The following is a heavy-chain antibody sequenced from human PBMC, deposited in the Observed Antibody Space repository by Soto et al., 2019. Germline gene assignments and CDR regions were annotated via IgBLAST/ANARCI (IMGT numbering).Heavy chain of an antibody. J-gene: IGHJ6*02. Sequence: SETRSRTWAVYGGSFSCYYWSWIRQPPGTGLEWIGEINHSDSTNDNPSLKRQVTIAVDTSKNQVSLKLSSVTAADKGVYDCSRVRRGSYGMDVWGQGTPVTVS. CDR3: SRVRRGSYGMDV. V-gene: IGHV4-34*01. CDR2: INHSDST. D-gene: IGHD3-10*01. CDR1: GGSFSCYY.